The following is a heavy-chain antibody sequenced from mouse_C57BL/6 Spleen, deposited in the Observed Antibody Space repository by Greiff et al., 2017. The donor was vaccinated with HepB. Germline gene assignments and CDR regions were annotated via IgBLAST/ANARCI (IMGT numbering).Heavy chain of an antibody. Sequence: EVHLVESGGGLVKPGGSLKLSCAASGFTFSSYTMSWVRQTPEKRLEWVATISGGGGNTYYPDSVKGRFTISRDKAKNTLYLQMSSLRSEDTALYYCARRDGYYVAMDYWGQGTSVTVSS. CDR1: GFTFSSYT. J-gene: IGHJ4*01. D-gene: IGHD2-3*01. CDR3: ARRDGYYVAMDY. CDR2: ISGGGGNT. V-gene: IGHV5-9*01.